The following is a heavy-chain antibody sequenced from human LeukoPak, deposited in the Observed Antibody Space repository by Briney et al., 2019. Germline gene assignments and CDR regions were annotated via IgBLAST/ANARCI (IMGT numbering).Heavy chain of an antibody. J-gene: IGHJ6*03. CDR1: GYTFTSYG. D-gene: IGHD2-2*01. Sequence: ASVKVSCKASGYTFTSYGITWVRQAPGQGLEGIGWISAYNGNTKYAQKLQGRVTMTTDTSTSTAYMELRSLRSDDTAVYYCARGPIIDIAIVPAAVEYYYMDVWGKGTTVTISS. CDR2: ISAYNGNT. CDR3: ARGPIIDIAIVPAAVEYYYMDV. V-gene: IGHV1-18*01.